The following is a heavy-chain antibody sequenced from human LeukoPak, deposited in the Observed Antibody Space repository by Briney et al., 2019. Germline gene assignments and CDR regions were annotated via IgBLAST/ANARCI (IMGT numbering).Heavy chain of an antibody. J-gene: IGHJ6*04. CDR2: IFASGST. CDR3: ARKGDV. Sequence: SETLSLTCTVSGGSISSGSYYWSWIRQPAGKGLEWTGRIFASGSTDYNPSLKSQVTISLDTSKNQFSLKLNSVTAADTAVYFCARKGDVWGKGTTVTVSS. CDR1: GGSISSGSYY. V-gene: IGHV4-61*02.